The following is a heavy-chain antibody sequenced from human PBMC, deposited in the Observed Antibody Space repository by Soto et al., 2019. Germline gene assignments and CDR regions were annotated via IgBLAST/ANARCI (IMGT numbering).Heavy chain of an antibody. Sequence: QVQLVQSGAEVKKPESSVKVSCKAPGDTFSTYAISWVRRAPGQGLEWMGGIIPMFGTANYAQRFQDRVTITADESTNTVYMELSSLRSEDTAVYFCASGIQLWLRRINNGYSGWGQGTLVTVSS. J-gene: IGHJ4*02. CDR3: ASGIQLWLRRINNGYSG. CDR1: GDTFSTYA. V-gene: IGHV1-69*12. D-gene: IGHD5-18*01. CDR2: IIPMFGTA.